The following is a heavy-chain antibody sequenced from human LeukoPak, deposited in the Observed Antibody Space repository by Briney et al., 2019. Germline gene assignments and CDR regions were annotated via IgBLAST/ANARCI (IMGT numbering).Heavy chain of an antibody. Sequence: PGGSLRLSCAASGFTFSSYSMNWVRQAPGKGLVWVSGINWNGGSTGYADSVKGRFTISRDNAKNSLYLQMNSLRAEDTALYYCARGAYYDSSGLYFDYWGQGTLVTVSS. D-gene: IGHD3-22*01. CDR2: INWNGGST. CDR3: ARGAYYDSSGLYFDY. V-gene: IGHV3-20*04. CDR1: GFTFSSYS. J-gene: IGHJ4*02.